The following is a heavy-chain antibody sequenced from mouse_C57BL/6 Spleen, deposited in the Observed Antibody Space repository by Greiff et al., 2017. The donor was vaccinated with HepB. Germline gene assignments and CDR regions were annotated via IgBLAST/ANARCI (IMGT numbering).Heavy chain of an antibody. CDR3: ARAPWGYYFDY. Sequence: EVMLVESEGGLVQPGSSMKLSCTASGFTFSDYYMAWVRQVPEKGLEWVANINYDGSSTYYLDSLKSRFIISRDNAKNILYLQMSSLKSEDTATYYCARAPWGYYFDYWGQGTTLTVSS. V-gene: IGHV5-16*01. CDR1: GFTFSDYY. J-gene: IGHJ2*01. D-gene: IGHD4-1*01. CDR2: INYDGSST.